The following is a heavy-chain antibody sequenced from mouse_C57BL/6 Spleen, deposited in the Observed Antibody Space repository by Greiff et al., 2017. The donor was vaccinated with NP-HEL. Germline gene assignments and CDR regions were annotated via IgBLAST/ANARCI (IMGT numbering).Heavy chain of an antibody. J-gene: IGHJ4*01. CDR3: ARGKGYYDYAMDY. CDR1: GYTFTDYN. Sequence: EVKLVESGPELVKPGASVKIPCKASGYTFTDYNMDWVKQSHGKSLEWIGDINPNNGGTIYNQKFKGKATLTVDKSSSTAYMELRSLTSEDTAVYYCARGKGYYDYAMDYWGQGTSVTVSS. CDR2: INPNNGGT. V-gene: IGHV1-18*01. D-gene: IGHD2-1*01.